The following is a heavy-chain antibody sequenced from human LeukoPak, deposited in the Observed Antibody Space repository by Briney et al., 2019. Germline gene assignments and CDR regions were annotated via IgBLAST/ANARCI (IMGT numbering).Heavy chain of an antibody. D-gene: IGHD1-14*01. CDR2: IYYSGST. J-gene: IGHJ4*02. Sequence: PSETLSLTCTVSGGSISSYYWSWIRQPPGKGLEWIGYIYYSGSTNYNPSLKSRVTISVDTSKNQFSLKLSSVTAADTAVYYCARERYDHFDYSGQGTLVTVSS. CDR1: GGSISSYY. CDR3: ARERYDHFDY. V-gene: IGHV4-59*01.